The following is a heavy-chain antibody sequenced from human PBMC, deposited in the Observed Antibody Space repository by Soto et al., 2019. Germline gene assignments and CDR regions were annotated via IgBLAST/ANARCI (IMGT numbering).Heavy chain of an antibody. CDR3: VTGWSEY. CDR2: INWKSDI. V-gene: IGHV3-9*01. D-gene: IGHD2-15*01. Sequence: GGSLRLSCAVSGFTFDDNAMHWVRQAPEKGLEWVSGINWKSDIGYADSVKGRFTISRDNAENSLYLQMNSLRAEDTALYYCVTGWSEYWGQGTLVTVSS. J-gene: IGHJ4*02. CDR1: GFTFDDNA.